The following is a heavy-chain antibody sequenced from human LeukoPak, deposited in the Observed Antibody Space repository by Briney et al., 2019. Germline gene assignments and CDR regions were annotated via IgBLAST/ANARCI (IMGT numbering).Heavy chain of an antibody. Sequence: ASLKVSCKASGYTFTGYFMHWVRQAPGQGLEWMGWIHRNGGGRKYAQNFQGRVTMTRDTSISTAYMELSRLRSDDTAVYYCARASRLIRYYYDYMDVWGKGTTVTVSS. CDR2: IHRNGGGR. CDR1: GYTFTGYF. J-gene: IGHJ6*03. V-gene: IGHV1-2*02. CDR3: ARASRLIRYYYDYMDV. D-gene: IGHD2-8*01.